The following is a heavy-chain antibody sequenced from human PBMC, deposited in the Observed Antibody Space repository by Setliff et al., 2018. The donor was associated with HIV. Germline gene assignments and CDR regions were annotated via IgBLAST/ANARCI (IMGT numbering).Heavy chain of an antibody. J-gene: IGHJ5*02. CDR2: IIPMYGVT. Sequence: SVKVSCKASGGTFSSYVISWVRQAPGQGPEWMGGIIPMYGVTNYAQKFQGRVTVTTDESTSTAYMELSSLRSEDTAVYYCALPYCSGGNCWSSASLPPAGWFDPWGQGTLVTVSS. D-gene: IGHD2-15*01. CDR1: GGTFSSYV. V-gene: IGHV1-69*05. CDR3: ALPYCSGGNCWSSASLPPAGWFDP.